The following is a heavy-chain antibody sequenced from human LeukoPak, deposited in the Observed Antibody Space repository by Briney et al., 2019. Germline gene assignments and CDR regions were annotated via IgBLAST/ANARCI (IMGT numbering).Heavy chain of an antibody. CDR3: ARIDGPTVFTYYMDL. V-gene: IGHV3-48*04. CDR1: GFSFNRRG. CDR2: ISPRSGTI. Sequence: GESLRLSCATSGFSFNRRGMNWVRQPPGKGLEWVSYISPRSGTIFHAESVQGRFAVSRDDAKGSLYLQMHTLRVEDTAVYYCARIDGPTVFTYYMDLWGKGTTVTVAS. D-gene: IGHD3-16*01. J-gene: IGHJ6*03.